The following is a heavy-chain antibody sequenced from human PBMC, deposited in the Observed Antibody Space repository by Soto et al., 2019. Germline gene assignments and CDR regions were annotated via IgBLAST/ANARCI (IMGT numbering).Heavy chain of an antibody. J-gene: IGHJ6*03. CDR1: GFTFSSYW. CDR3: AREAGNDYGYYEVYYFYYMDV. CDR2: IKQDGSEK. V-gene: IGHV3-7*01. Sequence: EVQLVESGGGLVQPGGSLRLSCAASGFTFSSYWMSWVRQAPGKGLEWVANIKQDGSEKYYVDSVKGRFTISRDNAKKSLYLQMNSLRAEDPAVYYCAREAGNDYGYYEVYYFYYMDVWGKGTTVTVSS. D-gene: IGHD4-17*01.